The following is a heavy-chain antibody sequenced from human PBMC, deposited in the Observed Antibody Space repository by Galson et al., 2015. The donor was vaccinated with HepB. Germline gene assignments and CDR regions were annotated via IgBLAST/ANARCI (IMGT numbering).Heavy chain of an antibody. J-gene: IGHJ4*02. D-gene: IGHD3-3*01. Sequence: SVKVSCKASGYTFTSYGISWVRQAPGQGLEWMGWISAYNGNTNYAQKLQGRVTMTTDTSTSTAYMELRSLRSDDTAVYYCARHDTIFGVVNKFSYWGQGTLVTVSS. V-gene: IGHV1-18*01. CDR3: ARHDTIFGVVNKFSY. CDR1: GYTFTSYG. CDR2: ISAYNGNT.